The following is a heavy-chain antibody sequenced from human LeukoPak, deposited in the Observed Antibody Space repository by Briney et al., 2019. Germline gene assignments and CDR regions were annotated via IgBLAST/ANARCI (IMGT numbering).Heavy chain of an antibody. Sequence: GASVEVSCKASKYTFSGYYIHWVRQAPGQGLEWMGWINPNSGGTNYAQKFRDRVSMTRDTSISTAYMHLSRLRSDDTAVYYCARSPHILTGENFDYWGQGTLLTVSS. D-gene: IGHD3-9*01. CDR2: INPNSGGT. CDR1: KYTFSGYY. J-gene: IGHJ4*02. V-gene: IGHV1-2*02. CDR3: ARSPHILTGENFDY.